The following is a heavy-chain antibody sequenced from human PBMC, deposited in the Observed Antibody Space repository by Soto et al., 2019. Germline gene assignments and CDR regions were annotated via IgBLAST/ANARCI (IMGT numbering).Heavy chain of an antibody. Sequence: QVQLVQSGAEVKKPGSSVKVSCKASGGTFSSYAISWVRQAPGQGLEWMVGIIPIFGTANYAQKFQGRVTITADESTSTAYMELSSRRSEDTAVYYCAICAGTGELLPAAIGGWFDPWGQGTLVTVSS. CDR1: GGTFSSYA. CDR2: IIPIFGTA. CDR3: AICAGTGELLPAAIGGWFDP. J-gene: IGHJ5*02. V-gene: IGHV1-69*01. D-gene: IGHD2-2*02.